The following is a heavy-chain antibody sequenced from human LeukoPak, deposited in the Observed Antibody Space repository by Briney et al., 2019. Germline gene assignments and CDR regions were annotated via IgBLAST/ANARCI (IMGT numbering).Heavy chain of an antibody. J-gene: IGHJ5*02. CDR1: GCTCISYY. D-gene: IGHD3-3*01. V-gene: IGHV1-2*02. Sequence: ASVKVSCKASGCTCISYYSHWVRQATGQELEWMGWINPNSGGTNYAQNFQGRVTMTRDTSISTAYLELSRLRSDDTAVYYCARTTKTVGVWFDPWGQGTLVTVSS. CDR3: ARTTKTVGVWFDP. CDR2: INPNSGGT.